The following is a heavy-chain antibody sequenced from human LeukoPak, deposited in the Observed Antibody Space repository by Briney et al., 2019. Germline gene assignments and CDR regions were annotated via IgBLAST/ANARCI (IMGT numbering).Heavy chain of an antibody. CDR2: IYTGGSA. D-gene: IGHD3-3*01. CDR3: ARLQPRTHYNFGSASYAFDH. Sequence: SETLSLTCTVSGGSISSYYWGWIRQPPGKGLQWIGYIYTGGSAYYNPSLYRRVAVSVDTSKNQFSLRLTSVTAADTAMYYCARLQPRTHYNFGSASYAFDHWGQGTLVTVYS. CDR1: GGSISSYY. J-gene: IGHJ5*02. V-gene: IGHV4-4*08.